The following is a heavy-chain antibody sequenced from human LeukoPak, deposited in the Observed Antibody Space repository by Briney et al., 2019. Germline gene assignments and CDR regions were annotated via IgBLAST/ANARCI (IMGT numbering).Heavy chain of an antibody. J-gene: IGHJ4*02. CDR1: GFIFSNYG. CDR2: IWNDGSKT. CDR3: ARVTGLRTFDW. D-gene: IGHD4-17*01. Sequence: EGSLRLSSAASGFIFSNYGIHWVRQAPGKGLEWVALIWNDGSKTHYLDSAQGRFTISRDNSKNTLYLQLNSLRAEDTAVYYCARVTGLRTFDWWGQGTLVTVSS. V-gene: IGHV3-33*01.